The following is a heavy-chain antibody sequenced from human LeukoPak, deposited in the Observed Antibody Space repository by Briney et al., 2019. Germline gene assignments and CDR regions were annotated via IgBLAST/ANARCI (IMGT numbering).Heavy chain of an antibody. J-gene: IGHJ4*02. CDR1: GASFSGYY. CDR3: ARVFMHGYSDY. CDR2: INHSGST. Sequence: SETLSLTCGVYGASFSGYYWNWIRQPPGKGLEWIGEINHSGSTNYNPSLKSRVTISVDTSKNQFSLNLSSVTAADTAMYYCARVFMHGYSDYWGQGTLVTVSS. V-gene: IGHV4-34*01.